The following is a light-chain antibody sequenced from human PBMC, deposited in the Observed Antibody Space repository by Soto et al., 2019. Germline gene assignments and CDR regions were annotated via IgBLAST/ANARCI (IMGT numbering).Light chain of an antibody. CDR2: EVS. V-gene: IGLV2-8*01. CDR3: SSYAGSNNLV. J-gene: IGLJ2*01. CDR1: SSDVGGYNY. Sequence: QAVVTQPPSASGSPGQSVTLSCTGTSSDVGGYNYVSWYQQHPGKAPKLMIYEVSKRPSGVPDRFSGSKSGNTASLTVSGLQAEDEADYYCSSYAGSNNLVFGGGTKVTVL.